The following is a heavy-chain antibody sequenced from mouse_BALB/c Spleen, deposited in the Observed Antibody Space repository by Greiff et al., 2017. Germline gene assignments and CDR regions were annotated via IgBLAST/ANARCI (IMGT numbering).Heavy chain of an antibody. Sequence: EVMLVESGGGLVQPGGSLKLSCAASGFTFSSYGMSWVRQTPDKRLELVATINSNGGSTYYPDSVKGRFTISRDNAKNTLYLQMSSLKSEDTAMYYCARDFRAYAVDYWGQGTSVTVSS. CDR2: INSNGGST. V-gene: IGHV5-6-3*01. J-gene: IGHJ4*01. CDR3: ARDFRAYAVDY. CDR1: GFTFSSYG. D-gene: IGHD3-3*01.